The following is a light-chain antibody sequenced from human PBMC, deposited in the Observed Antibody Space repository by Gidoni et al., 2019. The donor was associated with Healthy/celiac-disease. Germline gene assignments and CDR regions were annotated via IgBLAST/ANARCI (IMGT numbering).Light chain of an antibody. Sequence: RVTITCRASQSINTWLAWYQQKPGKAPKLLMYEASTLESGVPSRFSGSGSETEFTLIITGLHPDDFATYYCKQYNVYPLTFGGGTKVEIK. CDR1: QSINTW. J-gene: IGKJ4*01. V-gene: IGKV1-5*03. CDR3: KQYNVYPLT. CDR2: EAS.